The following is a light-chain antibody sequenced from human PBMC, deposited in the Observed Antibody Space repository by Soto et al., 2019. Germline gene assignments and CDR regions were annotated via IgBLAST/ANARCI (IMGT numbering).Light chain of an antibody. J-gene: IGLJ1*01. CDR3: CSYAGSSTYV. CDR2: EGS. CDR1: SSDVGSYNL. V-gene: IGLV2-23*01. Sequence: QSALTQPASVSGSLGQSITISCTGTSSDVGSYNLVSWYQQHPDKAPKLMIYEGSKRPSGVSNRFSGSKSGNTASLTISGLQAEDETDYYCCSYAGSSTYVFGTGTKVTVL.